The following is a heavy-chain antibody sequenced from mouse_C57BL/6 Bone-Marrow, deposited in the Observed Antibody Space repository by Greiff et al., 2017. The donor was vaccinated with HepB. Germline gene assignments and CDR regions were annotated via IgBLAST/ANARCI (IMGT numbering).Heavy chain of an antibody. CDR2: IRSKSNNYAT. CDR1: GFSFNTYA. J-gene: IGHJ2*01. V-gene: IGHV10-1*01. D-gene: IGHD6-1*01. Sequence: DVMLVESGGGLVQPKGSLKLSCAASGFSFNTYAMNWVRQAPGKGLEWVARIRSKSNNYATYYADSVKDRFTISRDDSESMLYLQMNNLKTEDTAMYYCVRQQWDYFDYWGQGTTLTVSS. CDR3: VRQQWDYFDY.